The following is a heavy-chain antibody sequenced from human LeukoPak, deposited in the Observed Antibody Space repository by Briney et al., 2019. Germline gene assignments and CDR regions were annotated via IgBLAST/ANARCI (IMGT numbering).Heavy chain of an antibody. D-gene: IGHD3-22*01. J-gene: IGHJ6*03. Sequence: PSETLSLTCAAYGGSFSGYYWSWIRQPPGKGLEWIGEINHSGSTNYNPSLKSRVTISVDTSKNQFSLKLSSVTAADTAVYYCARRSRNYYDSSGYYYYYYYMDVWGKGTTVTISS. V-gene: IGHV4-34*01. CDR2: INHSGST. CDR3: ARRSRNYYDSSGYYYYYYYMDV. CDR1: GGSFSGYY.